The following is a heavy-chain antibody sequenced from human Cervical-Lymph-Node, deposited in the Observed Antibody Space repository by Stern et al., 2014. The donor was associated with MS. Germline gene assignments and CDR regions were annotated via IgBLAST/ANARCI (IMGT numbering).Heavy chain of an antibody. V-gene: IGHV4-31*03. D-gene: IGHD3-22*01. CDR2: IYYSGSI. CDR1: GGSISSGGYY. J-gene: IGHJ4*02. CDR3: ARDSSGYSVLDY. Sequence: QLQLQESGPGLVKPSQTLSLTCTVSGGSISSGGYYWSWIRQHPGKGLEWIGYIYYSGSIYYNPSLKSRLTISLDTSQNQFSLSLSSVTAADTAVYYCARDSSGYSVLDYWGQGTLVTVSS.